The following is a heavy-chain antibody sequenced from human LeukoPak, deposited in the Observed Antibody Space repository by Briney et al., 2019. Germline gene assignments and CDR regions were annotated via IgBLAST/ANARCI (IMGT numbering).Heavy chain of an antibody. CDR3: AKGTPLCDY. CDR1: GFTFSSYA. D-gene: IGHD2-21*01. V-gene: IGHV3-23*01. J-gene: IGHJ4*02. Sequence: GGSLRLSCAASGFTFSSYAMSWVRQAPGKGLEWVSGIRSSGDTTYYADSVKGRFTISRDNSKNTLYLQMNSLRAEDTAVYYCAKGTPLCDYWGQGTLVTVSS. CDR2: IRSSGDTT.